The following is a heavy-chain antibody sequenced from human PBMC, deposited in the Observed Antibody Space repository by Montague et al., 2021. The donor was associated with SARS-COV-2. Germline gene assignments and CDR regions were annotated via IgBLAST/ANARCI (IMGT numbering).Heavy chain of an antibody. CDR1: GGSISSGSYY. V-gene: IGHV4-61*02. Sequence: TLSLTCSVSGGSISSGSYYWSWIRQPAGKGLEWIGRIYTSGGANYNPSLNSRVTISVDTSKNQFSLNLTSVTAADTAVYYCARAASPGRNNWFDPWGQGTLVTVSS. CDR3: ARAASPGRNNWFDP. J-gene: IGHJ5*02. D-gene: IGHD2-2*01. CDR2: IYTSGGA.